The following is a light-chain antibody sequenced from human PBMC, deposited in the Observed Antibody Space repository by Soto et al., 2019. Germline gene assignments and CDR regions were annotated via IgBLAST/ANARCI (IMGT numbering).Light chain of an antibody. CDR1: QSVSSSY. CDR3: QQYHTSPLT. Sequence: EIVLTQSPATLSLSQGERATFSCRASQSVSSSYIAWYQQKRGQAPRRLIYGASIRATGIPDRFSGSGSGTDFTLPISRLEPEDFALYYCQQYHTSPLTFGQGTKVDIK. CDR2: GAS. V-gene: IGKV3-20*01. J-gene: IGKJ1*01.